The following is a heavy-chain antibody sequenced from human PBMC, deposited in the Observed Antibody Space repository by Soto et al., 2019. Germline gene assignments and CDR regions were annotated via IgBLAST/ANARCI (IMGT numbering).Heavy chain of an antibody. J-gene: IGHJ5*02. D-gene: IGHD6-19*01. CDR2: INPSGGST. V-gene: IGHV1-46*01. CDR1: GYTFINYY. Sequence: GASVKVSCKASGYTFINYYMHWVRQAPGQGLEWMGIINPSGGSTSYAQKFQGRVTMTRDTSTSTVYMELSTLRSDDTAVYYCARDLVGGWYPQGSWGQGTLVTVSS. CDR3: ARDLVGGWYPQGS.